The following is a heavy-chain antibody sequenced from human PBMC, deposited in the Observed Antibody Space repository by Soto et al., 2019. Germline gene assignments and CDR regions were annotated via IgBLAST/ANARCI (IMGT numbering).Heavy chain of an antibody. CDR1: GYTFTSYG. Sequence: ASVKVSCKASGYTFTSYGISWVRQAPGQGLEWMGWISGYNGNTNYAQKLQGRVTMTTDTSTSTAYMELRSLRSDDTAVYYCARDLVAANYYYGMDVWGQGTTVTVSS. CDR3: ARDLVAANYYYGMDV. D-gene: IGHD2-15*01. CDR2: ISGYNGNT. J-gene: IGHJ6*02. V-gene: IGHV1-18*01.